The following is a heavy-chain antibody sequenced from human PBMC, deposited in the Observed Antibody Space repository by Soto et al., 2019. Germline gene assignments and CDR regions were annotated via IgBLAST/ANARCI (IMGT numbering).Heavy chain of an antibody. CDR3: ARSVAGWYFDL. Sequence: EVQLVESGGGLVQPGGSLRLSCAASGFTFSSYDMHWVRQATGKGLEWVSAIGTAGDTYYPGSVKGRFTISRENAKNSLYLLMNSLRAGDTAVYYCARSVAGWYFDLWGRGTLVTVSS. CDR2: IGTAGDT. J-gene: IGHJ2*01. CDR1: GFTFSSYD. D-gene: IGHD6-19*01. V-gene: IGHV3-13*01.